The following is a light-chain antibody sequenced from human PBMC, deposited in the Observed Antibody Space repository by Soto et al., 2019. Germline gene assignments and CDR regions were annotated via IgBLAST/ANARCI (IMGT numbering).Light chain of an antibody. CDR1: SSDVGTYDS. V-gene: IGLV2-14*01. CDR2: EVI. Sequence: QSVLTQPASVSGSPGQSITISCTGTSSDVGTYDSVSWYLHHPGKAPKLMIYEVINRPSGVSNRFSGSKSGNTASLTISGLQAEDEADYYCSSYTSSSTVVFGGGTQLTVL. CDR3: SSYTSSSTVV. J-gene: IGLJ2*01.